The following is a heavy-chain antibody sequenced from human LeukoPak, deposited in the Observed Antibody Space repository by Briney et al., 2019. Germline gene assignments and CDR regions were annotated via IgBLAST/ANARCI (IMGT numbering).Heavy chain of an antibody. CDR2: ISYDGSNK. J-gene: IGHJ4*02. Sequence: TGGSLRLSCAASGFTFSSYSMNWVRQAPCKGLEWVAVISYDGSNKYYADSVKGRFTISRDNSKNTLYLQMNSLRAEDTAVYYCAKDLEPQLVGAADYWGQGTLVTVSS. D-gene: IGHD1-26*01. V-gene: IGHV3-30*18. CDR3: AKDLEPQLVGAADY. CDR1: GFTFSSYS.